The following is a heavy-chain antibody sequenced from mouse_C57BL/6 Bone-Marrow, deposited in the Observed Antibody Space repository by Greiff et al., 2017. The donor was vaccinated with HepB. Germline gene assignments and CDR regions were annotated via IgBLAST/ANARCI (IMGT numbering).Heavy chain of an antibody. D-gene: IGHD2-4*01. CDR3: ARGIYYDYFYAMDY. V-gene: IGHV1-18*01. J-gene: IGHJ4*01. Sequence: EVQLQQSGPELVKPGASVKIPCKASGYTFSDYNMDWVKQSNGKSLEWIGDINPNNGGTIYNQKFKGKATLTVDKSSSTAYMELRRLTSEDTAVYYCARGIYYDYFYAMDYWGQGTSVTVSS. CDR2: INPNNGGT. CDR1: GYTFSDYN.